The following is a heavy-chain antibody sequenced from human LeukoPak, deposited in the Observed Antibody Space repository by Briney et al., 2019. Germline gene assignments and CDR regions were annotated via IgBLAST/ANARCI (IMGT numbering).Heavy chain of an antibody. Sequence: ASVKVSCKASGYTFNNYDINWVRQATGQGLEWMGWMNPNSGNTGYAQKFQGRVTITMDTSRSTAYMELSSLRSEDTAVYCCARHQGGRGGYWFDFWGQGTLVTVSS. V-gene: IGHV1-8*03. J-gene: IGHJ4*02. D-gene: IGHD3-22*01. CDR3: ARHQGGRGGYWFDF. CDR1: GYTFNNYD. CDR2: MNPNSGNT.